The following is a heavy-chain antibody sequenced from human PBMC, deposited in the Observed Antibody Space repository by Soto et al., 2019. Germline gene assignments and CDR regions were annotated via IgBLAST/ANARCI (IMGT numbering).Heavy chain of an antibody. CDR3: AKDRGTGDYGVNAVDI. Sequence: EVQLLESGGGLVQPGGSLRLSCAASGFTFSVFAMSWVRQAPGKGLELVSTISGRGENTYYADSVKGRFTISRENSKNTLNLQMNSLRGEDTAVYYCAKDRGTGDYGVNAVDIWGQGTMVTVAS. CDR2: ISGRGENT. V-gene: IGHV3-23*01. D-gene: IGHD7-27*01. J-gene: IGHJ3*02. CDR1: GFTFSVFA.